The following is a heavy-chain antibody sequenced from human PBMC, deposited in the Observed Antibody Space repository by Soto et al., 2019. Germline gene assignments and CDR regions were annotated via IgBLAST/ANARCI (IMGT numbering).Heavy chain of an antibody. Sequence: GGSLRLSCAASGFTFSSYGMHWVRQAPGKGLEWVAVIWYDGSNKYYADSVKGRFTISRDNSKNTLYLQMNSLRAEDTAVYYCASGVITIFGVVTNDAFDIWGQGTMVTVSS. J-gene: IGHJ3*02. V-gene: IGHV3-33*01. CDR1: GFTFSSYG. D-gene: IGHD3-3*01. CDR2: IWYDGSNK. CDR3: ASGVITIFGVVTNDAFDI.